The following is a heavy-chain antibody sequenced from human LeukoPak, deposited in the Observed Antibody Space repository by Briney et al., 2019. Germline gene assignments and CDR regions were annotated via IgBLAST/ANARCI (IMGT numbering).Heavy chain of an antibody. CDR1: GGSVSSGSYY. J-gene: IGHJ4*02. Sequence: SETLSLTCTVSGGSVSSGSYYWGWIRQPPGKGLEWIAYIYYTGSTSYNPSLQSRLTMSVDTSKNQFSLKLNSVTAADTAVYYCARVDGSTWSFKIWGQGTLSPSPQ. D-gene: IGHD6-13*01. CDR3: ARVDGSTWSFKI. CDR2: IYYTGST. V-gene: IGHV4-30-4*01.